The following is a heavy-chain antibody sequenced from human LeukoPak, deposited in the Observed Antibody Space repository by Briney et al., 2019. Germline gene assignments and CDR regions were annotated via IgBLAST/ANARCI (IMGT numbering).Heavy chain of an antibody. CDR3: ASTSRDGYNGDY. Sequence: SQTLSLTCAVYGGSISSGGYSWSWIRQPPGKGLEWIGYIYHSGSTYYNPSLKSRVTISVDRSKNQFSLKLSSVTAADTAVYYCASTSRDGYNGDYWGQGTLVTVSS. J-gene: IGHJ4*02. D-gene: IGHD5-24*01. CDR2: IYHSGST. CDR1: GGSISSGGYS. V-gene: IGHV4-30-2*01.